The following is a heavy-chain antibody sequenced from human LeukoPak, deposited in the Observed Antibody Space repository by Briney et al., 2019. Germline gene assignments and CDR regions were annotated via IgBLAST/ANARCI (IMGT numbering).Heavy chain of an antibody. Sequence: PSGTLSLTCAVSNGSINSDDWWTWVRQSPGKGLEWIGEIYHSGSTNYNPSLWGRVTISMDKSKNQFSLNLNFVTAADTALYYCARDPSTRYSSEAWFDSWGRGTLVTVSS. D-gene: IGHD5-12*01. V-gene: IGHV4-4*02. CDR1: NGSINSDDW. CDR3: ARDPSTRYSSEAWFDS. J-gene: IGHJ5*01. CDR2: IYHSGST.